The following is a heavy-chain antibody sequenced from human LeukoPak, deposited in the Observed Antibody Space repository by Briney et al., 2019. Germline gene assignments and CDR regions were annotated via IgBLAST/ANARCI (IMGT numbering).Heavy chain of an antibody. CDR1: GGSISSYY. CDR3: AREATSGGDFDY. J-gene: IGHJ4*02. V-gene: IGHV4-4*07. D-gene: IGHD6-19*01. CDR2: IYTSGST. Sequence: SETLSLTCTVSGGSISSYYWSWIRQPAGKGLEWIGRIYTSGSTNYNPSLKSRVTMSVDTSKNQFSLKLSSVTASDTAVYYCAREATSGGDFDYWGQGTLVTVSS.